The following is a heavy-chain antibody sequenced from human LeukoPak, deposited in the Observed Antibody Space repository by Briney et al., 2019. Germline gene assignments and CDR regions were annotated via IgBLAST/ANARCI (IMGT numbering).Heavy chain of an antibody. D-gene: IGHD2-2*01. CDR2: MSHSGST. Sequence: SETLSLTCAVSGGSISNSNWWSWVRQPPGKGLEWIGEMSHSGSTNYSPSLKSRVTISVDKSKNQFSLRLSPVTAADTAVYYCATRTPAPHWGQGTLVTVSS. CDR3: ATRTPAPH. CDR1: GGSISNSNW. V-gene: IGHV4-4*02. J-gene: IGHJ4*02.